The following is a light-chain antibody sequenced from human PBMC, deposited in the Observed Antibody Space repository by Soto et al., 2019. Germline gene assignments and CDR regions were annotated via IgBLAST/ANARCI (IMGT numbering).Light chain of an antibody. CDR2: DVT. CDR1: SSDVGGYNY. V-gene: IGLV2-14*01. J-gene: IGLJ1*01. Sequence: QSVLTQPASVSGSPGQSITISCTGTSSDVGGYNYVSWYQQHPGKAPKLMIYDVTNRPSGVSNRFSGSKSGNTASLAISGLQAEDEADSYCRSYTGSTTLGDFGTGTKVTVL. CDR3: RSYTGSTTLGD.